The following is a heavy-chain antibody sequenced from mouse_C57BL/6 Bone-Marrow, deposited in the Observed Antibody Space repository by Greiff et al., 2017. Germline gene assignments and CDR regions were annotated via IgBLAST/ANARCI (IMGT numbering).Heavy chain of an antibody. J-gene: IGHJ2*01. CDR2: IDPSDSYT. CDR1: GYTFTSYW. V-gene: IGHV1-69*01. Sequence: QVQLQQPGAELVMPGASVKLSCKASGYTFTSYWMHWVKQRPGQGLEWIGEIDPSDSYTNYNQKFKGKSTLTVDKSSSTAYMQLSSLTSEDSAVYYCASPPGLRLDYWGQGTTLTVSS. D-gene: IGHD2-4*01. CDR3: ASPPGLRLDY.